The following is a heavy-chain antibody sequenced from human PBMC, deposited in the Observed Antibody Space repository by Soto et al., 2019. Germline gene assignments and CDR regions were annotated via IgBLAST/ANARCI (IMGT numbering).Heavy chain of an antibody. D-gene: IGHD2-15*01. J-gene: IGHJ4*02. V-gene: IGHV1-18*01. Sequence: QVQLVQSGAEVKKPGASVKVSCKASGYTFTSYGISWVRQAPGQGLEWMGWISAYNGNTNYAQKLQGRVTMTTETSTSTAYMELRSLRSDDTAVYYCARDHHVVVAATPFDYWGQGTLVTVSS. CDR1: GYTFTSYG. CDR3: ARDHHVVVAATPFDY. CDR2: ISAYNGNT.